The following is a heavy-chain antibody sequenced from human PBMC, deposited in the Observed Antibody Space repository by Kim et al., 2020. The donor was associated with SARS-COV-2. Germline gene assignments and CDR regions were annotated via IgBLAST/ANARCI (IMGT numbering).Heavy chain of an antibody. V-gene: IGHV4-59*01. CDR2: IYYSGST. Sequence: SETLSLTCTVSGGSISSYYWSWIRQPPGKGLEWIGYIYYSGSTNYNPSLKSRVTISVDTSKNQFSLKLSSVTAADTAVYYCAHGAHGDAFDIWGQGTMVTVSS. J-gene: IGHJ3*02. CDR3: AHGAHGDAFDI. CDR1: GGSISSYY. D-gene: IGHD3-10*01.